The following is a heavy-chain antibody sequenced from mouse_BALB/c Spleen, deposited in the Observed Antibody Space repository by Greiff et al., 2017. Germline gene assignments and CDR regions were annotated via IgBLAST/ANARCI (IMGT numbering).Heavy chain of an antibody. J-gene: IGHJ3*01. CDR3: ASDIYYYGSSFAY. V-gene: IGHV5-17*02. D-gene: IGHD1-1*01. Sequence: EVQGVESGGGLVQPGGSRKLSCAASGFTFSSFGMHWVRQAPEKGLEWVAYISSGSSTIYYADTVKGRFTISRDNPKNTLFLQMTSLRSEDTAMYYCASDIYYYGSSFAYWGQGTLVTVSA. CDR2: ISSGSSTI. CDR1: GFTFSSFG.